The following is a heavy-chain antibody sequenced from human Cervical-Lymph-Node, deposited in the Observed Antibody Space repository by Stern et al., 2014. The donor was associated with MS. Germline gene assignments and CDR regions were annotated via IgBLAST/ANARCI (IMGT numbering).Heavy chain of an antibody. CDR3: ARDCGSGSCYQTQYYYGVDV. D-gene: IGHD2-15*01. CDR2: IKPAGSER. V-gene: IGHV3-7*01. CDR1: GFSLSSYW. J-gene: IGHJ6*02. Sequence: EVQLVESGGGLVQPGGSLRLSCAGSGFSLSSYWMSWVRQAPGQGPELVATIKPAGSERYYVDSVKGRFTISRDNSKNSVFLQMNSLRVDDTSVYYCARDCGSGSCYQTQYYYGVDVWGQGTTVIVSS.